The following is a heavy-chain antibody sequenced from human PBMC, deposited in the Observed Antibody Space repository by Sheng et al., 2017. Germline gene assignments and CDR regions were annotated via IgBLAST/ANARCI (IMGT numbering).Heavy chain of an antibody. D-gene: IGHD3-10*02. Sequence: QLQLQEAGPGLVKPSETLSLTCTVSGGSISDSDYYWGWIRQSPGKGLEWIGTIYYSGTTYYNPSLKSRVTISVDTSKNQFSLKLTSVTATDTAVYYCARRRSALDYVDYWGQGNPWSPSPQ. CDR3: ARRRSALDYVDY. CDR1: GGSISDSDYY. CDR2: IYYSGTT. V-gene: IGHV4-39*01. J-gene: IGHJ4*02.